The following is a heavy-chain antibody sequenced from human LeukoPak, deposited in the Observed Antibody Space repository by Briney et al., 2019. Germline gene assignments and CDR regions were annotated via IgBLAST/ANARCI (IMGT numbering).Heavy chain of an antibody. Sequence: GGSLRHSCAASGFTFSSYWMSWVRQAPGKGLEWVANIKQDGSEKYYVDSVKGRFTISRDNAKNSLYLQMNSLRAEDTAVYYCARESSSGYTDYWGQGTLVTVSS. CDR1: GFTFSSYW. J-gene: IGHJ4*02. CDR3: ARESSSGYTDY. V-gene: IGHV3-7*01. CDR2: IKQDGSEK. D-gene: IGHD3-22*01.